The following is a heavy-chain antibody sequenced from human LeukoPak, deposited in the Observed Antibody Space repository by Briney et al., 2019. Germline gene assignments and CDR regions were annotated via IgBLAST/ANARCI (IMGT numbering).Heavy chain of an antibody. CDR2: IWYDGSNK. CDR1: GFTFSTYG. V-gene: IGHV3-33*01. Sequence: PGGSLRLSCAASGFTFSTYGMHWVRQARGKGLEWVAVIWYDGSNKYYIDSVRGRFTISRDNSRNTLYLQMNSLRAEDTAVYYCARGFDSGYDFGYWGQGTLVTVSS. D-gene: IGHD5-12*01. J-gene: IGHJ4*02. CDR3: ARGFDSGYDFGY.